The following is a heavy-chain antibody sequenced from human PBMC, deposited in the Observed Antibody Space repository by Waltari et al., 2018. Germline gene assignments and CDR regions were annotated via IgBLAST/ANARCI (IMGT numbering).Heavy chain of an antibody. CDR1: GFTFSSYA. D-gene: IGHD6-13*01. Sequence: EVQLLESGGGLVQPGGSLRLSCAASGFTFSSYAMSWVRQAPGKGRGWVSVISGSDGTTDYAGSVKGRFTISRDNSKNTLYLQMNGLRVEDTAVYYCAKALRSSSWYEFECWGQGTLVTVSS. J-gene: IGHJ4*02. CDR3: AKALRSSSWYEFEC. V-gene: IGHV3-23*01. CDR2: ISGSDGTT.